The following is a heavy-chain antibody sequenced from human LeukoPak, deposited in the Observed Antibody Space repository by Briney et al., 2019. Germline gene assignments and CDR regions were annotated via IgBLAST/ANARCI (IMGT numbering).Heavy chain of an antibody. CDR3: ARSRHSYDSTGFPHY. Sequence: GGSLRLSCAASGFNFDDYVMNWVRQAPGKGLEWVSGINWNGGSRGYADSVKGRFTITRDNAKNSLYLQMNSLRAEDTALYYCARSRHSYDSTGFPHYWGQGTLVTVSS. J-gene: IGHJ4*02. CDR1: GFNFDDYV. CDR2: INWNGGSR. D-gene: IGHD3-22*01. V-gene: IGHV3-20*04.